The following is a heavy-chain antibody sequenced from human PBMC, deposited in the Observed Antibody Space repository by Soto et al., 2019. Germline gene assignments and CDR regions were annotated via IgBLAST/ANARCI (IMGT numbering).Heavy chain of an antibody. CDR1: GVTFSRSG. D-gene: IGHD3-3*01. Sequence: GGSLRLSCAASGVTFSRSGMHWVRQAPGQGLEWVAVISFDGSNKYYADSVKGRFTISRDNSKNTLYLQMNSLRAEDTAVYYCARHTGFLEWLLFFFDYWGQGTQVTVSS. J-gene: IGHJ4*02. V-gene: IGHV3-30-3*01. CDR2: ISFDGSNK. CDR3: ARHTGFLEWLLFFFDY.